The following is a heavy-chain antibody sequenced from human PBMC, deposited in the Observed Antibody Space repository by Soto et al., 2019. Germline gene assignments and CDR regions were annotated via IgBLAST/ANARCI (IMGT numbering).Heavy chain of an antibody. CDR3: ARRSHLTWPAC. Sequence: PGGSLRLSCAASGFTFSSYAMSWVRQTPGKGLEWVSTLSGSGGTTYYNPSLKSRVTISVDTSKNEFSLKMDSVTVADTAVYYCARRSHLTWPACWGHGTQVTVSS. CDR2: LSGSGGTT. D-gene: IGHD2-15*01. J-gene: IGHJ4*01. CDR1: GFTFSSYA. V-gene: IGHV3-23*01.